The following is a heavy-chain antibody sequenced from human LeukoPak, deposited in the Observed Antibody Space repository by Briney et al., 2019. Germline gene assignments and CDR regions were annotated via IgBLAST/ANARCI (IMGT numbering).Heavy chain of an antibody. Sequence: PAETLRLSCAAFGFTFSSYSMSWVRQAPGKGLEWVSAISGSGGSTYYADSVKGRFTISRDNSNNTLYLQMNSLRAEDTAVYYCARGFTMMLYYFDYWGQGTLVTVSS. CDR2: ISGSGGST. V-gene: IGHV3-23*01. CDR1: GFTFSSYS. CDR3: ARGFTMMLYYFDY. J-gene: IGHJ4*02. D-gene: IGHD3-22*01.